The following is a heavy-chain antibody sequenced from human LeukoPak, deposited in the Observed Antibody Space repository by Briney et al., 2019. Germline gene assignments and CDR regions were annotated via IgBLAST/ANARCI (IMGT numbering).Heavy chain of an antibody. Sequence: SETLSLTCTVSGGSICSYYWSWIRQPPGKGLEWIGYIYYSGSTNYNPSLKSRVTISVDTSKNQFSLKLSSVTAADTAVYYCARDTVLNAFDIWGQGTMVTVSS. CDR1: GGSICSYY. J-gene: IGHJ3*02. CDR3: ARDTVLNAFDI. D-gene: IGHD2-15*01. CDR2: IYYSGST. V-gene: IGHV4-59*01.